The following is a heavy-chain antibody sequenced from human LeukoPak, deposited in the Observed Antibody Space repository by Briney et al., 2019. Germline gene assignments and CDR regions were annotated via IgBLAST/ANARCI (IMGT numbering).Heavy chain of an antibody. D-gene: IGHD5-24*01. CDR3: AKGYRKGRWLPLDY. J-gene: IGHJ4*02. V-gene: IGHV3-9*01. CDR2: ISWNSGSI. CDR1: GFTFDDYA. Sequence: GGSLRLSCAASGFTFDDYAMHWVRQAPGKGLEWVSGISWNSGSIGYADSVKGRFTISRDNAKNSLYPQMNSLRAEDTALYYCAKGYRKGRWLPLDYWGQGTLVTVSP.